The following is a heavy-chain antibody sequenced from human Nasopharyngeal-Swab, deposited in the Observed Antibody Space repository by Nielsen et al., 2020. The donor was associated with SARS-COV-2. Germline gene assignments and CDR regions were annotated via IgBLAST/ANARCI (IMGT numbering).Heavy chain of an antibody. J-gene: IGHJ3*02. D-gene: IGHD2-8*01. Sequence: GGSLRLSCAASGFTFSSYGMHWVRQAPGKGLEWVAVISYDGSNKYYADSVKGRFTISRDNSKNSLYLQMNSLRAEDTALYYCAKGDIVLMVYPASAFDIWGQGTMVTVSS. CDR1: GFTFSSYG. CDR2: ISYDGSNK. V-gene: IGHV3-30*18. CDR3: AKGDIVLMVYPASAFDI.